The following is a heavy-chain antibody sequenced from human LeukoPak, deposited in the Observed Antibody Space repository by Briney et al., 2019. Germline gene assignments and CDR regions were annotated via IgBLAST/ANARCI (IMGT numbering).Heavy chain of an antibody. CDR3: ASRGYSCNDY. V-gene: IGHV3-30-3*01. CDR2: ISYDGSNK. D-gene: IGHD5-18*01. J-gene: IGHJ4*02. Sequence: GGSLRLSCAASGFTFSSYAMHWVRQAPGKGLEWVAVISYDGSNKYYADSVKGRFTISRDNSKNTMYLQMNSLRAEDTAVYYCASRGYSCNDYWGQGTLVTVSS. CDR1: GFTFSSYA.